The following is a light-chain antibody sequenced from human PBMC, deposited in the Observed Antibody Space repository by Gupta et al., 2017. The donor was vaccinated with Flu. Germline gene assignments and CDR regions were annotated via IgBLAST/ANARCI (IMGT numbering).Light chain of an antibody. J-gene: IGKJ1*01. Sequence: EIVLTQSPGTLSLSPGERATLSCRASQSVSSSYLAWYQQKPGQAPRLLIYGASSRANGIPDRFSGSGSGTEFTLTISRREPEDFAVYYCQQEGSSPQTFGQGTXVEIK. V-gene: IGKV3-20*01. CDR2: GAS. CDR3: QQEGSSPQT. CDR1: QSVSSSY.